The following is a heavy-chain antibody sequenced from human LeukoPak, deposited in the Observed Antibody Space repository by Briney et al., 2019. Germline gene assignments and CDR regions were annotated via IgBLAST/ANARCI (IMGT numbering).Heavy chain of an antibody. CDR1: GFTFSSYW. V-gene: IGHV3-7*01. CDR2: IKQDGSEK. CDR3: ASNWNYVRGYGMDV. J-gene: IGHJ6*02. D-gene: IGHD1-7*01. Sequence: GGSLRLSCAASGFTFSSYWMSWVRQTPGKGLEWVANIKQDGSEKHYVDSVKGRFTIPRDNAKNSLYLQMSSLRAEDTAVYYCASNWNYVRGYGMDVWGQGTTVTVSS.